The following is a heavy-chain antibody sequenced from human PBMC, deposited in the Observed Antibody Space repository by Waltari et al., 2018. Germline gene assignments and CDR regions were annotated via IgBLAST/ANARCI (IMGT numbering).Heavy chain of an antibody. CDR2: ISNSGGTI. CDR1: AFTFSSYE. J-gene: IGHJ4*02. D-gene: IGHD4-4*01. CDR3: MGNSVGY. Sequence: EVQLVESGGGLVQPGGSLRLPCAASAFTFSSYEMNWVRQAPGKGLEWVSYISNSGGTIYYADSVKGRFTISRDNARNSLYLQMNSLRAEDTAVYYCMGNSVGYWGQGTLVTVSS. V-gene: IGHV3-48*03.